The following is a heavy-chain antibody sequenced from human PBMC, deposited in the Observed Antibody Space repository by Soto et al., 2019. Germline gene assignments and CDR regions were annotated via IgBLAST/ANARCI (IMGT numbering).Heavy chain of an antibody. CDR2: IDPSDSYT. CDR3: ARLSYGFWSGYFSPPGMDV. J-gene: IGHJ6*02. V-gene: IGHV5-10-1*01. CDR1: GYSFTTYW. Sequence: PGESLKISCKGSGYSFTTYWISWVRQMPGKGLELIGKIDPSDSYTNYSPSFQGHVTISADKSISTAYLQWSRLKASDTAMYYCARLSYGFWSGYFSPPGMDVWGRGTTVTVSS. D-gene: IGHD3-3*01.